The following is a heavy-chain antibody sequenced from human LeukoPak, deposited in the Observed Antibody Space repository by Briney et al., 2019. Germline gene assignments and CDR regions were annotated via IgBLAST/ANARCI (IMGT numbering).Heavy chain of an antibody. CDR2: IYTSGST. CDR3: ARDQGRYSSSWYLDY. Sequence: GGSLRLSCAASGFTVSSNYMSWVRQAPGKGLEWVSVIYTSGSTYYADSVKGRFTISRDNSQNTLYLQMNSLRAEDTAVYYCARDQGRYSSSWYLDYWGQGTLVTVSS. CDR1: GFTVSSNY. D-gene: IGHD6-13*01. V-gene: IGHV3-66*01. J-gene: IGHJ4*02.